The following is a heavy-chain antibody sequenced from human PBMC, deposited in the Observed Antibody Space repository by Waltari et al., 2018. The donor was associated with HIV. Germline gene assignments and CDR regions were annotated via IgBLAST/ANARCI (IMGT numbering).Heavy chain of an antibody. J-gene: IGHJ4*02. CDR2: ISGSGGST. CDR3: ANPNAEDY. D-gene: IGHD7-27*01. Sequence: EVQVLESGGGLVQPGGSLRLSCAASGFPFSSYAMGWVRQAPGKGLEWVSAISGSGGSTYYADSVKGRFTISRDNSKNTLYLQMNSLRAEDTAVYYCANPNAEDYWGQGTLVTVSS. CDR1: GFPFSSYA. V-gene: IGHV3-23*01.